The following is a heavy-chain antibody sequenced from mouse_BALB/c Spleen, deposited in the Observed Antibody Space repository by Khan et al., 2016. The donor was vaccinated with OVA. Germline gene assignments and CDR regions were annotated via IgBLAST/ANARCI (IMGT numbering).Heavy chain of an antibody. J-gene: IGHJ3*01. Sequence: QVQLKESGPELVKPGASVKMSCKASGYTFSDYVISWVKLRTGQGLEWIGEIYPGSGSTYYNEKFKGKATLTADKSTSTAYMQLSSLTSDDSAVYFCSRSYDGSWFPYWGQGTLVTVS. CDR2: IYPGSGST. CDR1: GYTFSDYV. V-gene: IGHV1-77*01. D-gene: IGHD1-1*01. CDR3: SRSYDGSWFPY.